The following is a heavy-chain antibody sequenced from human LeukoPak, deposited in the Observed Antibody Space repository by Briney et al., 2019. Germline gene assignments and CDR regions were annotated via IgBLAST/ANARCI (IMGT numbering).Heavy chain of an antibody. CDR1: GFTFSGYS. Sequence: GGSLRLSCAASGFTFSGYSMNWVRQAPGKGLEWVSVIYSGGSTYYADSVKGRFTISRDNSKNTLYLQMNSLRAEDTAVYYCARDPVVAATQRDIGAFDIWGQGTMVTVSS. CDR3: ARDPVVAATQRDIGAFDI. V-gene: IGHV3-66*01. D-gene: IGHD2-15*01. CDR2: IYSGGST. J-gene: IGHJ3*02.